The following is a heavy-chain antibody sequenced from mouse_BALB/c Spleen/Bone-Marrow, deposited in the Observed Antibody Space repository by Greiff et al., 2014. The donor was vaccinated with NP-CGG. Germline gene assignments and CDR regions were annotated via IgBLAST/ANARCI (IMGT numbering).Heavy chain of an antibody. V-gene: IGHV1-82*01. CDR3: ARHAYGNSYWYFDV. J-gene: IGHJ1*01. Sequence: QVQLQQSEPELVKPGASVKISCKASGYAFSSSWMNWVKQRPGQGLEWIGRIYPGDGDTNYNGKFKGKATLTADKSSSTAYMQLSSLTSVDSAVYFCARHAYGNSYWYFDVWGAGTTVTVSS. CDR2: IYPGDGDT. D-gene: IGHD2-1*01. CDR1: GYAFSSSW.